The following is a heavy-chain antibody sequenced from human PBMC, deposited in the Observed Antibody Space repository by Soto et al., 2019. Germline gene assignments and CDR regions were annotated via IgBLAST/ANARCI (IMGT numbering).Heavy chain of an antibody. CDR2: ISPYNGNT. Sequence: QVQLVQSGVEVKKPGASVKVSCKASGYTFTSYGISWVRQAPGQGLEWMGWISPYNGNTNYAQKLRGRVTMTTDTSTSTAYMELRSLRSDDTAVHYCARDWSSIAAAGTEGDYWGQGTLVTVSS. V-gene: IGHV1-18*01. D-gene: IGHD6-13*01. CDR3: ARDWSSIAAAGTEGDY. J-gene: IGHJ4*02. CDR1: GYTFTSYG.